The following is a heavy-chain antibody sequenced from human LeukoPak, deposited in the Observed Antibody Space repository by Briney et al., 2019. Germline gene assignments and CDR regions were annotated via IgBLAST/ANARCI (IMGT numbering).Heavy chain of an antibody. V-gene: IGHV1-8*01. CDR3: ARSRGYSSSWYPFDP. CDR1: GYTFTSYA. J-gene: IGHJ5*02. D-gene: IGHD6-13*01. CDR2: MKPNSGNT. Sequence: VGSLKVSCKASGYTFTSYAMNWVRQATGQGLEWIGWMKPNSGNTGYAQNFKGRVTMTRTTSISTAYMELTRLRPQETAVYYCARSRGYSSSWYPFDPWGQETLVTVSS.